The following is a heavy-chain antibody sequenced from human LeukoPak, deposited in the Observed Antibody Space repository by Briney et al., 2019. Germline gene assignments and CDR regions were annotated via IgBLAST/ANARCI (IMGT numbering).Heavy chain of an antibody. Sequence: SETLSLTCTVSGGSISSYQWSWIRQPPGKGLEWIGEINHSGSTNYNPSLKSRVTISVDTSKNQFSLKLSSVTAADTAVYYCATYMKYYGDYGDFDYWGQGTLVTVSS. J-gene: IGHJ4*02. CDR1: GGSISSYQ. V-gene: IGHV4-34*01. CDR2: INHSGST. D-gene: IGHD4-17*01. CDR3: ATYMKYYGDYGDFDY.